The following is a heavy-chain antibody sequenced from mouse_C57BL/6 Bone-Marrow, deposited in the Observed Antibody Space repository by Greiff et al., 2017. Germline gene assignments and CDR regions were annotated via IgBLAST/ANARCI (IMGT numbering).Heavy chain of an antibody. D-gene: IGHD2-1*01. V-gene: IGHV1-82*01. Sequence: QVQLQQSGPELVKPGASVKISCKASGYAFSSSWMNWVKQRPGKGLEWIGRIYPGDGDTNYNGKFKGKATLTADKSSSTAYMQLSSLTSEDSAVYFCARRGIRLLSWYFDVWGTGTTVTVSS. CDR3: ARRGIRLLSWYFDV. CDR2: IYPGDGDT. J-gene: IGHJ1*03. CDR1: GYAFSSSW.